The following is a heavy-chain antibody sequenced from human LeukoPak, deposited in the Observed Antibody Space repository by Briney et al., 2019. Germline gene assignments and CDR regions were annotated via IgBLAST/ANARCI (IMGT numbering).Heavy chain of an antibody. CDR3: ARVHLGYDSSVQWYFDL. V-gene: IGHV1-69*05. CDR1: GGTFSSYA. Sequence: SVKVSCKASGGTFSSYAISWVLQAPGQGLEWMGGIIPIFGTANYAQKFQGRVTITTDESTSTAYMELSSLRSEDTAVYYCARVHLGYDSSVQWYFDLWGRGTLVTVSS. CDR2: IIPIFGTA. D-gene: IGHD3-22*01. J-gene: IGHJ2*01.